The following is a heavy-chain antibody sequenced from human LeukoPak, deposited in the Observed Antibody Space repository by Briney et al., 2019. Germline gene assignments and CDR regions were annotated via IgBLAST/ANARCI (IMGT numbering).Heavy chain of an antibody. V-gene: IGHV3-30*02. Sequence: PGGSLRLSCAASGFTVSSNYMSWVRQAPGKGLEWVAFIRYDGSNKYYADSVKGRFTISRDNSKNTLYLQMNSLRAEDTAVYYCAYCSSTSCYDPGYYYYYMDVWGKGTTVTVSS. J-gene: IGHJ6*03. CDR1: GFTVSSNY. D-gene: IGHD2-2*01. CDR3: AYCSSTSCYDPGYYYYYMDV. CDR2: IRYDGSNK.